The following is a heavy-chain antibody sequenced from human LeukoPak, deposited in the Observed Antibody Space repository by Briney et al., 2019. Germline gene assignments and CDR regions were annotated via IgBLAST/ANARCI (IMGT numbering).Heavy chain of an antibody. CDR3: ARDGGKYYYDSSGYKTGNWFDP. CDR1: GYTFTSYA. V-gene: IGHV7-4-1*02. CDR2: INTNTGNP. Sequence: ASVKVSCKASGYTFTSYAMNWVRQAPGQGLEWMGWINTNTGNPTYAQGFTGRFVFSLDTSVSTAYLQISSLKAEDTAVYYCARDGGKYYYDSSGYKTGNWFDPWGQGTLVTVSS. D-gene: IGHD3-22*01. J-gene: IGHJ5*02.